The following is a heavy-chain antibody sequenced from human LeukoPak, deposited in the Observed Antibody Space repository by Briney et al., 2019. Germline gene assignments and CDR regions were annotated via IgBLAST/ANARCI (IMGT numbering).Heavy chain of an antibody. Sequence: GRSLRLSCAASGLTFSSYAMHWVRQAPGKGLEWVAVISYDGSNKYYADSVKGRFTISKDNSKNTLYLQMNSLRAEDTAVYYCARGSYCSSTSCYWAKHYYGMDVWGQGTTVTVSS. J-gene: IGHJ6*02. D-gene: IGHD2-2*01. V-gene: IGHV3-30-3*01. CDR2: ISYDGSNK. CDR3: ARGSYCSSTSCYWAKHYYGMDV. CDR1: GLTFSSYA.